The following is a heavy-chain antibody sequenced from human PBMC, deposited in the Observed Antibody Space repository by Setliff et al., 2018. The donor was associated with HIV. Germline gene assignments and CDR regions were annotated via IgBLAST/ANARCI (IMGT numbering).Heavy chain of an antibody. CDR1: GGSISSGSYY. J-gene: IGHJ3*02. Sequence: PSETLSLTCTVSGGSISSGSYYWSWIRQPAGKGLEWIGSIYTSGSTNYNPSLESRVTISLDTSKNQFSLKLSSVTAADTAVYYCAREDYYDSSGYAFDIWGQGTMVTVSS. CDR2: IYTSGST. CDR3: AREDYYDSSGYAFDI. V-gene: IGHV4-61*02. D-gene: IGHD3-22*01.